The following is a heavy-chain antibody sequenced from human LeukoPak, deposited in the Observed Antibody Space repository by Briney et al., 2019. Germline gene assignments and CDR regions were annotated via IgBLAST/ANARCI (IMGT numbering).Heavy chain of an antibody. D-gene: IGHD3-3*01. CDR1: GGSISRYY. CDR2: IYTSGST. CDR3: ARDFLGVVRRFAWFDP. V-gene: IGHV4-4*07. J-gene: IGHJ5*02. Sequence: PSETLSLTCTVSGGSISRYYWSWIRQPAGKGLEGIGRIYTSGSTNYNPSLKSRVTMSVDTSKNQFSLKLSSVTAADTAVYYCARDFLGVVRRFAWFDPWGQGTLVTVSS.